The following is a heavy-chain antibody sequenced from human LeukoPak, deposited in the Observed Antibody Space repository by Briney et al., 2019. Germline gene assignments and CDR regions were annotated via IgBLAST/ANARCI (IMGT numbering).Heavy chain of an antibody. Sequence: SETLSLTCTVSGASISGYYWSWIRQSPGKGLDWIGLIYYTGTTTYSPSFKSRVTISVGTSKSQFSLRLSSVTAADTAVYYCARHAPGHFDFLWGQGTLVTVSS. CDR3: ARHAPGHFDFL. V-gene: IGHV4-59*08. CDR1: GASISGYY. J-gene: IGHJ4*02. CDR2: IYYTGTT. D-gene: IGHD3-9*01.